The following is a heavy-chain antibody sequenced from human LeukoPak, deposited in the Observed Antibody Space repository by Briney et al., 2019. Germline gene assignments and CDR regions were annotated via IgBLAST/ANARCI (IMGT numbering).Heavy chain of an antibody. D-gene: IGHD1-1*01. CDR3: TRTGTTSIDY. CDR2: ITSTGSYI. Sequence: GGSLRLSCAASGFTFRDYAMTWVRQAPGRGPEWVSSITSTGSYIYYADSVKGRFSISRDNAKNSLSLQMNSLRAEDTAVYYCTRTGTTSIDYWGQGALVTVSS. CDR1: GFTFRDYA. J-gene: IGHJ4*02. V-gene: IGHV3-21*01.